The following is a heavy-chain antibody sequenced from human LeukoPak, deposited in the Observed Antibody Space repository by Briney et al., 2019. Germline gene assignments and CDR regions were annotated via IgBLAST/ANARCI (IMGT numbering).Heavy chain of an antibody. CDR2: INSDGSST. D-gene: IGHD4/OR15-4a*01. V-gene: IGHV3-74*01. CDR1: GFTFSSYW. J-gene: IGHJ4*02. CDR3: ARDVDYANPRHDY. Sequence: GGSLRLSCAASGFTFSSYWMHWVRQAPGKGLVWVSRINSDGSSTSYADSVKGRFTISRDNAKNSLYLQMDSLRVEDTAVYYCARDVDYANPRHDYWGQGTLVTVSS.